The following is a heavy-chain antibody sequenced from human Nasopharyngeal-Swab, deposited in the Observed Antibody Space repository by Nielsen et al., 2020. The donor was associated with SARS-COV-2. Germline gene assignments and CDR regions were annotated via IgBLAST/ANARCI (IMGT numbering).Heavy chain of an antibody. J-gene: IGHJ6*02. CDR2: IYPGDSDT. CDR3: ARSGTYYGMDV. D-gene: IGHD1-26*01. V-gene: IGHV5-51*01. Sequence: GGSLKISCKASGYNFASYWIGWVRQMPGRGLEWMGIIYPGDSDTRYSPSFQGQVTISVDKSINTAFLHSSSLKASDIATYYCARSGTYYGMDVWGQGTTVIVSS. CDR1: GYNFASYW.